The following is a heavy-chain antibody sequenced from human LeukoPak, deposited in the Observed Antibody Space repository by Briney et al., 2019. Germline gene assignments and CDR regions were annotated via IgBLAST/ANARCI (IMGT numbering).Heavy chain of an antibody. Sequence: GGSLRLSCAASGFTFSDYYMSWIRQAPGKGLEWVSYISSSSSYTNYADSVKGRFTISRDNAKNPLYLQMNSLRAEDTVVYYCARETPPGLGSGIDGWGQGTLVTASS. V-gene: IGHV3-11*06. CDR3: ARETPPGLGSGIDG. CDR1: GFTFSDYY. D-gene: IGHD5/OR15-5a*01. CDR2: ISSSSSYT. J-gene: IGHJ4*02.